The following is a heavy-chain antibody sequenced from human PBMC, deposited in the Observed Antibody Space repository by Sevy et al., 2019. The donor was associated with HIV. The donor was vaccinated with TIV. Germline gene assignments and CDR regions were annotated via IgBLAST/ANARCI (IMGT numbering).Heavy chain of an antibody. Sequence: ASVKVSCKASGYTFTSYYMNWVRQAPGQGLEWMGIVNPGGGSTSYAQKFQGRVTMTRDTSTSTVYMELSRLRSEDTAVYYCARGSGGRSGWFDPWGQGTLVTVSS. D-gene: IGHD2-15*01. CDR1: GYTFTSYY. J-gene: IGHJ5*02. CDR2: VNPGGGST. V-gene: IGHV1-46*01. CDR3: ARGSGGRSGWFDP.